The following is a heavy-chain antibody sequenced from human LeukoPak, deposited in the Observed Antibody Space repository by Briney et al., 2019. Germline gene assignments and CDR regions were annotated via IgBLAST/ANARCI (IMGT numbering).Heavy chain of an antibody. CDR2: IYYSGGT. V-gene: IGHV4-61*10. D-gene: IGHD3-16*02. CDR1: GGSISSGSYY. J-gene: IGHJ6*03. Sequence: SQTLSLTCTVSGGSISSGSYYWSWIRQPAGKGLEWIGYIYYSGGTNYNPSLKSRVTISVDTSKNQFSLNLSSVTAADTAVYYCARIVYYYYYMDVWGKGTTVTVSS. CDR3: ARIVYYYYYMDV.